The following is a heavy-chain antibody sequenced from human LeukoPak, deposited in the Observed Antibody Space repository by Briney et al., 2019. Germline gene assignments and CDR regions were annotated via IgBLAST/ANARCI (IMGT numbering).Heavy chain of an antibody. J-gene: IGHJ4*02. CDR2: IYYSGST. V-gene: IGHV4-59*01. CDR1: GVSISSYY. D-gene: IGHD3-22*01. CDR3: ARVTGYIVEDYFDY. Sequence: SETLSLTCAVSGVSISSYYWSWLRQPPGKGLEWIGYIYYSGSTNYNPSLKSRVTISVDTSKNQFSLRLSSVTAADTAVYYCARVTGYIVEDYFDYWGQGTLVTVSS.